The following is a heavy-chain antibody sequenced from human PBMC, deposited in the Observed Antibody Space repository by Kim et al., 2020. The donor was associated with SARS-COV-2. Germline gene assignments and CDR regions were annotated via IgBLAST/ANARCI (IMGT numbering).Heavy chain of an antibody. CDR1: GFTFSSYS. V-gene: IGHV3-21*01. J-gene: IGHJ6*02. Sequence: GGSLRLSCAASGFTFSSYSMNWVRQAPGKGLEWVSSISSSSSYIYYADSVKGRFTISRDNAKNSLYLQMNSLRAEDTAVYYCARDGRLHLEELSLWGYYYYGMDVWGQGTTVTVSS. CDR2: ISSSSSYI. CDR3: ARDGRLHLEELSLWGYYYYGMDV. D-gene: IGHD3-16*02.